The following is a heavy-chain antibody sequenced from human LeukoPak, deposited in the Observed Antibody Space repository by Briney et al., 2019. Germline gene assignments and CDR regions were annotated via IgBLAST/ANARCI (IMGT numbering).Heavy chain of an antibody. CDR3: ARNRDYDFDY. CDR1: GCTFSSYG. D-gene: IGHD4-17*01. Sequence: GGSLRLSCSTSGCTFSSYGMHWVRQAPGKGLEWVTFIGHDGSPKQYADSVKGRFTISSDKSKNTVYLQMNSLKPEDTAVYYCARNRDYDFDYWGQGTLVTVSS. V-gene: IGHV3-30*02. J-gene: IGHJ4*02. CDR2: IGHDGSPK.